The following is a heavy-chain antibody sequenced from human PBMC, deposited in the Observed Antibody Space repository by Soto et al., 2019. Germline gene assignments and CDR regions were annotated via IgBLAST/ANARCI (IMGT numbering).Heavy chain of an antibody. CDR2: AYYRGGT. Sequence: QVQLQESGPGLVKPSETLSLTCTVSGLSVTSDSYWSWIRQAPGKGLEWIGYAYYRGGTRYNPSLKSRLTISVDTSKNQFSLSLSSVTPTDTAVYYCARDLGQGNTPAHNDFDFWGQGSLVTVSS. V-gene: IGHV4-61*01. CDR3: ARDLGQGNTPAHNDFDF. CDR1: GLSVTSDSY. J-gene: IGHJ4*02. D-gene: IGHD3-16*01.